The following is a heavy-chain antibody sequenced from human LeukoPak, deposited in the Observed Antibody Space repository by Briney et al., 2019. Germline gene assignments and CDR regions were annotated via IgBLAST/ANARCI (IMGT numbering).Heavy chain of an antibody. CDR2: TIPILGIA. CDR1: GGTFSSYA. J-gene: IGHJ6*02. D-gene: IGHD3-10*01. V-gene: IGHV1-69*04. Sequence: RASVKVSCKASGGTFSSYAISWVRQAPGQGLEWMGRTIPILGIANYAQKFQGRVTITADKSTSTAYMELSSLRSEDTAVYYCASDMVRGVIDYYYYGMDVWGQGTTVTVSS. CDR3: ASDMVRGVIDYYYYGMDV.